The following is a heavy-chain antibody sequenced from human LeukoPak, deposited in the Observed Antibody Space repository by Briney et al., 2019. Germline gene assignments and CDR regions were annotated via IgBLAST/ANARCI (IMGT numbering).Heavy chain of an antibody. CDR3: ESSRFGYYYMDV. D-gene: IGHD3-16*01. V-gene: IGHV4-59*04. Sequence: SETLSLTCTVSGGSISSYYWSWIRQPPGKGLEWIGYIYYSGSTYYNPSLKSRVTISVDTSKNHFSLKLSSVTAADTAVYYCESSRFGYYYMDVWGKGTTVTVSS. J-gene: IGHJ6*03. CDR2: IYYSGST. CDR1: GGSISSYY.